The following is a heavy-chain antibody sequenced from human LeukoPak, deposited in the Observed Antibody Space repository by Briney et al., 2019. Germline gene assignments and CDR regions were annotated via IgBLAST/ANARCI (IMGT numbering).Heavy chain of an antibody. CDR1: GFTFSSYA. D-gene: IGHD3-22*01. J-gene: IGHJ4*02. V-gene: IGHV3-23*01. CDR3: AKDPRYYDSSGYYRYYFDY. CDR2: ISGSGGST. Sequence: GGSLRLSCAASGFTFSSYAMSWVRQAPGKGLEWVSAISGSGGSTYYADSVKGRFTISRDNSKNTLYLKMNRLSAEHTAVYYCAKDPRYYDSSGYYRYYFDYWGQGTLVTVSS.